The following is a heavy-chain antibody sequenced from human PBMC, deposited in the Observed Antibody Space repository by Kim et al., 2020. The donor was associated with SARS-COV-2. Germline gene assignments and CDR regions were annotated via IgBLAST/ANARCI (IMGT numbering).Heavy chain of an antibody. D-gene: IGHD6-13*01. CDR1: GFTFDSHA. Sequence: GGSLRLSCAASGFTFDSHAMTWVRQAPGTGLEWVSTLNGSGAESFYTDSVKGRFTISRDNSKNTLYLQMSSLRAEDTAVYYCAKRHSSSWYFDHWGQGTLVTVST. CDR3: AKRHSSSWYFDH. J-gene: IGHJ4*02. CDR2: LNGSGAES. V-gene: IGHV3-23*01.